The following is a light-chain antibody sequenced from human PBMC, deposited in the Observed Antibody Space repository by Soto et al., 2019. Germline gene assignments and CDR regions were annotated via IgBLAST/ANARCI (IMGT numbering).Light chain of an antibody. V-gene: IGKV1-39*01. CDR2: AAY. J-gene: IGKJ1*01. CDR1: QTISNY. Sequence: DIQMTHSPSSLSAAVGDRFTIICRASQTISNYLNLYRQKAGKAPKLMXXAAYTVQSGVPSGFSGSGSGTDFALTISSLQPEDLSTDFCQQSYTTPQSWTFGQGTKVDIK. CDR3: QQSYTTPQSWT.